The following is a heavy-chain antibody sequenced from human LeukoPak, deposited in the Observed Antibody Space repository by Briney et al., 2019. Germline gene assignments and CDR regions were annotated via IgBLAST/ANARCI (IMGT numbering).Heavy chain of an antibody. D-gene: IGHD3-3*01. CDR2: INHSGST. J-gene: IGHJ4*02. CDR1: GGSFSGYY. Sequence: PSETLSLTCAVYGGSFSGYYWSWIRQPPGKGLEWIGEINHSGSTNYNPSLKSRVTISVDTSKNQFSLKLSSVTAADTAVYYCARLRPAYYDFWSGYYFPDYWGQGTLVTVSS. V-gene: IGHV4-34*01. CDR3: ARLRPAYYDFWSGYYFPDY.